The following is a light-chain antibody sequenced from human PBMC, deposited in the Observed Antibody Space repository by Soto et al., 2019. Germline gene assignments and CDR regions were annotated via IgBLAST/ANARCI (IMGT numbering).Light chain of an antibody. CDR3: SSYTSSSTLAV. J-gene: IGLJ2*01. CDR2: DVN. CDR1: SSDVGGYNY. Sequence: QSVLTQPASVSGSPGQSITISCTGTSSDVGGYNYVSWYQQDPGKAPKLMIYDVNNRPSGVSNLFSGSKSGNTASLTISGLQAEDEAYYYCSSYTSSSTLAVFGGGTKLTVL. V-gene: IGLV2-14*01.